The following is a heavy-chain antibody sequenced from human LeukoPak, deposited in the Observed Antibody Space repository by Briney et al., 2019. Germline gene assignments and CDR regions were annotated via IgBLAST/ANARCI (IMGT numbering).Heavy chain of an antibody. J-gene: IGHJ5*02. CDR3: ARSVLLTGENWFDP. V-gene: IGHV3-53*01. CDR1: GFSVSTTY. D-gene: IGHD3-9*01. Sequence: PGGSLRLSCAASGFSVSTTYMTWVRQAPGKGLEWVSVIYSGDYTYYADSVKGRFTISRDNSKNTLYLQMNSLRAEDTAVYYCARSVLLTGENWFDPWGQGTLVTVSS. CDR2: IYSGDYT.